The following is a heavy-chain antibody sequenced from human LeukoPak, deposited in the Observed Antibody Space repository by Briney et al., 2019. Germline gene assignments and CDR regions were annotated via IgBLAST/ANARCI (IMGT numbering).Heavy chain of an antibody. CDR1: GYIFTSYW. Sequence: GESLKISCKGSGYIFTSYWIGWVRQLPGKGLEWMGIIYPGDSDTRDSPSFQGQVTISADKSISTAYLQWSSLKASDTAMYYCAVGGYCSSTSCYSNQGWFDPWGQGTLVTVSS. D-gene: IGHD2-2*02. V-gene: IGHV5-51*01. J-gene: IGHJ5*02. CDR3: AVGGYCSSTSCYSNQGWFDP. CDR2: IYPGDSDT.